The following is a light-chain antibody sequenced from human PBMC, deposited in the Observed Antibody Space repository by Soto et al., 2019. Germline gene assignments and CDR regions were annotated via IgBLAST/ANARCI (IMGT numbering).Light chain of an antibody. CDR3: QQYGYSPIT. CDR2: AAS. CDR1: QSVSGY. J-gene: IGKJ5*01. V-gene: IGKV3-20*01. Sequence: TQSPSSVSASVGDRVTLSCRASQSVSGYLDWFHQKPGQAPRLLIYAASSRATGIPDRFSGSGSGTDFTLTIDGLEPEDFVVYYCQQYGYSPITFGQGTRLEI.